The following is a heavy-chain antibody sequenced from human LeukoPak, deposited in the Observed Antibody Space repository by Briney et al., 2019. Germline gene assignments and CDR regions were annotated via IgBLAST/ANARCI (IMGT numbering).Heavy chain of an antibody. Sequence: GGSLRLSCAASGFTFRNYAMSWVRQAAGKGLEWVSAISGSGGSTYYADSVKGRFTISRDNFKNTLYLQMNSLRAEDTAVYYCAKGESGYDSYFDYWSQGTLVTVSP. CDR2: ISGSGGST. D-gene: IGHD5-12*01. CDR3: AKGESGYDSYFDY. J-gene: IGHJ4*02. CDR1: GFTFRNYA. V-gene: IGHV3-23*01.